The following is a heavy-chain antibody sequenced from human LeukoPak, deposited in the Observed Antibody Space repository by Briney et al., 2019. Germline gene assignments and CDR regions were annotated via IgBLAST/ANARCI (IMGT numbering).Heavy chain of an antibody. Sequence: ASVKVSCKASGYTFTGYYMHWVRQAPGQGLEWMGWISAYNGNTNYAQKLQGRVTMTTDTSTSTAYMELRSLRSDDTAVYYCAREGVGGSSGWYLWGQGTLVTVSS. CDR3: AREGVGGSSGWYL. CDR2: ISAYNGNT. V-gene: IGHV1-18*04. J-gene: IGHJ4*02. CDR1: GYTFTGYY. D-gene: IGHD6-19*01.